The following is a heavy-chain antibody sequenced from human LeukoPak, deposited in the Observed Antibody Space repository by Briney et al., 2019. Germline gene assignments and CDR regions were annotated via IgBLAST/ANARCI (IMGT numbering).Heavy chain of an antibody. V-gene: IGHV6-1*01. J-gene: IGHJ4*02. D-gene: IGHD4-17*01. CDR2: TYYRSKWYN. CDR3: ARVAATVTPFYLYYFDY. Sequence: SQTLSLTCAISGDSIFSNTAAWNWIRQSPSRGLEWLGRTYYRSKWYNDYAVSVKGRVTINPDTSKNQFSLKLSSVTAADTAVYYCARVAATVTPFYLYYFDYWGQGTLVTVSS. CDR1: GDSIFSNTAA.